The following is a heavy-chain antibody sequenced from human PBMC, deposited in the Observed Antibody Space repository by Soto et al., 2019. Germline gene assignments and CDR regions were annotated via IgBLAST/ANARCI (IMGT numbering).Heavy chain of an antibody. V-gene: IGHV4-4*02. CDR2: IYHSGST. CDR1: GGSISSSNW. J-gene: IGHJ6*02. CDR3: ARLNGYCVSTGCHGYYGMDV. D-gene: IGHD2-2*03. Sequence: SSETLSLTCAVSGGSISSSNWWSWVRQPPGKGLQWIGEIYHSGSTNYHPSLLSRVTISADTSMNEFSLRLSSVTAADTAVYYCARLNGYCVSTGCHGYYGMDVWGQGTTVTVSS.